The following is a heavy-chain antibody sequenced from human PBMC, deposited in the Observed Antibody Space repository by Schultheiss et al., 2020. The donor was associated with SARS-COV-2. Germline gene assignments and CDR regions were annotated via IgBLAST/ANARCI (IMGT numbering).Heavy chain of an antibody. Sequence: GGSLRLSCAASGFTFSSYAMHWVRQAPGKGLEWVAVIWYDGSNKYYADSVKGRFTISRDNSKNTLYLQMNSLRAEDTAVYYCAKVPSPFVDYYYMDVWCKGTTVTVSS. J-gene: IGHJ6*03. CDR1: GFTFSSYA. CDR2: IWYDGSNK. V-gene: IGHV3-30*02. CDR3: AKVPSPFVDYYYMDV. D-gene: IGHD2-15*01.